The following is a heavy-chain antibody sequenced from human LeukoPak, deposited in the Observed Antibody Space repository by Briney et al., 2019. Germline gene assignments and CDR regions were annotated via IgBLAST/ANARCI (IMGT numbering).Heavy chain of an antibody. CDR3: AKDRDRYNYANWFDP. CDR2: IYSGGST. J-gene: IGHJ5*02. Sequence: GGSLRLSCAASGFTVSSNYMSWVRQAPGKGLEWVSVIYSGGSTYYADSVKGRFTISRDNSKNTLYLQMNSLRAEDTALYYCAKDRDRYNYANWFDPWGQGTLVTVSS. V-gene: IGHV3-53*01. CDR1: GFTVSSNY. D-gene: IGHD5-24*01.